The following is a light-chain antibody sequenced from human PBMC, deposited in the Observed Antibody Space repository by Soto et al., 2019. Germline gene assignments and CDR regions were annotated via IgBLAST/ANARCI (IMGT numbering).Light chain of an antibody. Sequence: QSVLTQPPSVSGAPGQRVTISCSGSSSNIGAGFDVHWYQQLPGTAPRLLIYANNLRPSGVPDRFSGSKSGTSASLAITGLQAEDEAAYYCQSYDSSLNGSKVFGGGTQLTVL. CDR3: QSYDSSLNGSKV. J-gene: IGLJ2*01. V-gene: IGLV1-40*01. CDR1: SSNIGAGFD. CDR2: ANN.